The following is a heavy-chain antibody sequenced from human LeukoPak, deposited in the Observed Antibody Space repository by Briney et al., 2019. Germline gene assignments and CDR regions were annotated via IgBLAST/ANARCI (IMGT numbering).Heavy chain of an antibody. CDR1: GGSISSSSYY. CDR3: ATVGGYSYAYGGYYYYYMDV. V-gene: IGHV4-39*07. CDR2: IYYSGST. J-gene: IGHJ6*03. D-gene: IGHD5-18*01. Sequence: SETLSLTCTVSGGSISSSSYYWGWIRQPPGKGLEWIVTIYYSGSTYYNPSLKSRVTISVDTSKNQFSLKLSSVTAADTAVFYCATVGGYSYAYGGYYYYYMDVWGKGTTVTVSS.